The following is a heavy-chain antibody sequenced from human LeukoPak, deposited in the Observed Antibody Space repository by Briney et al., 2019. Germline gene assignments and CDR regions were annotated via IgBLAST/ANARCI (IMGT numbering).Heavy chain of an antibody. Sequence: GSLRLSCAASGFTFSSYSMNWVRQAPGKGLEWIGSLYYLGTSYYNLSLKRRATISVDTSRNQFSLRLTSVTAADAALYYCARHRERLYGDFFDHWGQGTLVTVSP. V-gene: IGHV4-59*04. J-gene: IGHJ4*02. CDR1: GFTFSSYSMN. CDR3: ARHRERLYGDFFDH. D-gene: IGHD4-17*01. CDR2: LYYLGTS.